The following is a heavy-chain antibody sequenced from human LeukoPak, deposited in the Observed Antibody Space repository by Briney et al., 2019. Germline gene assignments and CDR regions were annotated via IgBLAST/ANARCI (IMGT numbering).Heavy chain of an antibody. Sequence: SETLSLTCTVSGDSVSNGGYYRSWIRQPPGKGLEWIGYFRYSGSTNCSPSLKSRVTISLDTSTNQFSLRLSSVTAADTAVYYCARGVGGKGSYYYYGMDVWGQGTTVTVFS. V-gene: IGHV4-61*08. CDR3: ARGVGGKGSYYYYGMDV. CDR1: GDSVSNGGYY. D-gene: IGHD1-26*01. CDR2: FRYSGST. J-gene: IGHJ6*02.